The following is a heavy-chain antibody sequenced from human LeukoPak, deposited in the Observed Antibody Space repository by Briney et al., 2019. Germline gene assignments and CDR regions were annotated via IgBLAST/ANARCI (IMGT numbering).Heavy chain of an antibody. CDR1: GFTFSSFA. CDR3: ARGAAYYDILTGYIVMPDY. Sequence: GGSLRLSCAASGFTFSSFAMSRVRQAPGKGLEWVSTFSGSGGSTYYADSVKGRFSISRDNSKNTLYLQMNSLRAEDTAVYYCARGAAYYDILTGYIVMPDYWGQGTLVTVSS. CDR2: FSGSGGST. J-gene: IGHJ4*02. D-gene: IGHD3-9*01. V-gene: IGHV3-23*01.